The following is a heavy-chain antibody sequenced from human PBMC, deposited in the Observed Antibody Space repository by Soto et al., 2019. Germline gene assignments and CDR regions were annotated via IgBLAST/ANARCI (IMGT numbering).Heavy chain of an antibody. Sequence: PSETLSLTCTVSGGSISSGGYYWSWIRQHPGKGLEWIGYIYYSGSTYYNPSLKSRVTISVDASKNQFSLKLSSVTAADTAVYYCAASCVGCGAFNYYDMDAWGQGTTVTVSS. D-gene: IGHD3-3*02. CDR3: AASCVGCGAFNYYDMDA. J-gene: IGHJ6*02. V-gene: IGHV4-31*03. CDR2: IYYSGST. CDR1: GGSISSGGYY.